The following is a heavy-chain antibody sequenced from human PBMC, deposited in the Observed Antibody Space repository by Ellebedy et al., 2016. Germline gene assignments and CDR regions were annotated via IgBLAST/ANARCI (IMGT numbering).Heavy chain of an antibody. CDR2: IIPIVGIA. D-gene: IGHD5-18*01. CDR1: GYTFTSYY. CDR3: ARAEDTAMVFDY. J-gene: IGHJ4*02. Sequence: ASVKVSCKASGYTFTSYYMRWVRQAPGQGLEWMGRIIPIVGIAIYAQKFQGRVTITADKSTSTAYMELSSLRSEDTGVYYCARAEDTAMVFDYWGQGTLVTVSS. V-gene: IGHV1-69*04.